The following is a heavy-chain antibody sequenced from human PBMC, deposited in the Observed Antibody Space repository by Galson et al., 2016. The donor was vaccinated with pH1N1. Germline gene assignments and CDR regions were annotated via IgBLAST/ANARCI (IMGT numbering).Heavy chain of an antibody. J-gene: IGHJ1*01. CDR3: ARGRGRNTIFSARFVN. V-gene: IGHV3-53*01. CDR2: IFSGGSR. Sequence: SLRLSCAASGFSVSGNYMSWVRQAQGKGLEWVSVIFSGGSRYYADSVKGRFTMSRDNSKNTLDLQMNSLTVDDTAVYYCARGRGRNTIFSARFVNWGQETLVTGTS. D-gene: IGHD3-9*01. CDR1: GFSVSGNY.